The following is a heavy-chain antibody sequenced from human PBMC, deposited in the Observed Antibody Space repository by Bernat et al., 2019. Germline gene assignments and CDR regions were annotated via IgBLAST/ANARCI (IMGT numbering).Heavy chain of an antibody. D-gene: IGHD4-23*01. CDR3: ARGALSNYGGNSGSADC. CDR2: IIPILGIA. CDR1: GGTFSSSA. J-gene: IGHJ4*02. V-gene: IGHV1-69*04. Sequence: QVQLVQSGAEVMKPGSSVKVSCKASGGTFSSSAISWVRRAPGQGLEWMGRIIPILGIANYGQKFQSRCTITADKSKSTATMQLSSLRSEGKGMYYCARGALSNYGGNSGSADCGGRGTLVTVSS.